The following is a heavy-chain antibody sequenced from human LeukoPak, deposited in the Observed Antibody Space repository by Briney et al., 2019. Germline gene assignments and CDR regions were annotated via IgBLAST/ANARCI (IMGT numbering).Heavy chain of an antibody. J-gene: IGHJ1*01. CDR2: ISSSSNNI. D-gene: IGHD4-23*01. CDR3: VYGGGYFQH. Sequence: PGGSLRLSCAASGFTFSSYSMDWVHQAPGKGLEWVSSISSSSNNIYYADSVKGRFTISRDNGKNSLYLLMNSLRAEDTAVYYCVYGGGYFQHWGQGTLVTVSS. CDR1: GFTFSSYS. V-gene: IGHV3-21*01.